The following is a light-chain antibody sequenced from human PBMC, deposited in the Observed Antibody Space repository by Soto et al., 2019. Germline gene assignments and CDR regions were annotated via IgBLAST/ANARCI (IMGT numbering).Light chain of an antibody. CDR3: SSYTSSSTLGF. CDR1: SSDVGGYKF. V-gene: IGLV2-14*01. J-gene: IGLJ1*01. CDR2: EVS. Sequence: QSALTQPTSVSGSAGESITISCTGTSSDVGGYKFVSWYQQHPGKAPKLMMYEVSNRPSGVSNRFSGSKSGNTASLTISGLQAEDEADYYCSSYTSSSTLGFFGTGTKLTV.